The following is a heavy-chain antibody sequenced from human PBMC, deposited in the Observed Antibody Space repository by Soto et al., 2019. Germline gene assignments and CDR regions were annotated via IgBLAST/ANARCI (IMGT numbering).Heavy chain of an antibody. CDR3: ARPGSSGSTPRDFDY. D-gene: IGHD6-19*01. J-gene: IGHJ4*02. CDR1: GFTFSSYA. V-gene: IGHV3-23*01. CDR2: ISGSCGST. Sequence: PGGSLRLSCAASGFTFSSYAMSWVRQAPGKGLDWVSAISGSCGSTYYADSVKGRFTISRDNSKNTLYLQMNSLRAEDTAVYYCARPGSSGSTPRDFDYWGQGTLVTVSS.